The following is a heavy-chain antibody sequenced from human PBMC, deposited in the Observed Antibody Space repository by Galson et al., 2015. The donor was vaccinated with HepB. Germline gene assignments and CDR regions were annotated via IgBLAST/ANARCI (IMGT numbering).Heavy chain of an antibody. CDR1: GFTFSSYA. CDR3: ARGVGATTSDY. V-gene: IGHV3-30*04. Sequence: SLRLSCAASGFTFSSYAMHWVRQAPGKGLEWVAVISYDGSNKYYAASVKGRFTISRDNSKNTLYLQMNSLRAEDTAVYYCARGVGATTSDYWGQGTLVTVSS. D-gene: IGHD1-26*01. CDR2: ISYDGSNK. J-gene: IGHJ4*02.